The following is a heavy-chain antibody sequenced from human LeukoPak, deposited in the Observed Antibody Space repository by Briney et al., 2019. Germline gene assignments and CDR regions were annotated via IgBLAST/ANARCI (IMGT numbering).Heavy chain of an antibody. Sequence: SVKVSCKASGGTFSSYAISWVRQAPGQGLEWMGRIIPIFGTANYAQKFQGRVTITADKPTSTAYMELSSLRSEDTAVYYCASSTPYDSSGPAYWGQGTLVTVSS. CDR1: GGTFSSYA. V-gene: IGHV1-69*06. J-gene: IGHJ4*02. CDR2: IIPIFGTA. D-gene: IGHD3-22*01. CDR3: ASSTPYDSSGPAY.